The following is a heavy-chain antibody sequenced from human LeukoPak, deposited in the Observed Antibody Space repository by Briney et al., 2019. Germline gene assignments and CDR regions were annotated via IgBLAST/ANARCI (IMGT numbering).Heavy chain of an antibody. V-gene: IGHV1-69*13. D-gene: IGHD3-10*01. J-gene: IGHJ2*01. CDR1: GGTFSSYA. CDR2: IIPIFGTA. CDR3: ARENGENWYFDL. Sequence: ASVKVSCKASGGTFSSYAISWVRQAPGQGLEWMGGIIPIFGTANYAQKFQGRVTITADESTSTAYMELSSLRSEDTAVYYCARENGENWYFDLWGRGTLVTVSS.